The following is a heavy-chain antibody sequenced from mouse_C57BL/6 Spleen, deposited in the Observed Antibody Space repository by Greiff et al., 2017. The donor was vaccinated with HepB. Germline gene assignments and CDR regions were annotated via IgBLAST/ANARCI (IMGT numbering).Heavy chain of an antibody. V-gene: IGHV5-4*01. D-gene: IGHD2-5*01. Sequence: VQLKESGGGLVKPGGSLKLSCAASGFTFSSYAMSWVRQTPEKRLEWVATISDGGSYTYYPDNVKGRFTISRDNAKNNLYLQMSHLKSEDTAMYYCAREDYSNYGWFAYWGQGTLVTVSA. CDR1: GFTFSSYA. J-gene: IGHJ3*01. CDR3: AREDYSNYGWFAY. CDR2: ISDGGSYT.